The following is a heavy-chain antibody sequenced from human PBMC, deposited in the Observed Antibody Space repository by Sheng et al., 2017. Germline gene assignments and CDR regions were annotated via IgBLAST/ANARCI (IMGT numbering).Heavy chain of an antibody. D-gene: IGHD5-12*01. CDR2: ISSSSSYI. V-gene: IGHV3-21*01. CDR3: ARDRSGRWLPVGAFDI. J-gene: IGHJ3*02. CDR1: GFTFSSYS. Sequence: EVQLVESGGGLVKPGGSLRLSCAASGFTFSSYSMNWVRQAPGKGLEWVSSISSSSSYIYYADSVKGRFTISRDNAKNSLYLQMNSLRAEDTAVYYCARDRSGRWLPVGAFDIWGQGTMVTVSS.